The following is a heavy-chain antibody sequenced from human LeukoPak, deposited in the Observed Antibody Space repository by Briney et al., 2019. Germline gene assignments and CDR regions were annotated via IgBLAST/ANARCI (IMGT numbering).Heavy chain of an antibody. Sequence: SGGSLRLSCAASGFTFSSYAMSWVRQAPGKGLEWVSAISGSGDSTYYADSVKGRFTISRDNSKNTLYLQMNSLRAEDTAVYYCAKYLVVVVAATPGGYYFDYWGQGTLVTVSS. CDR2: ISGSGDST. D-gene: IGHD2-15*01. J-gene: IGHJ4*02. CDR1: GFTFSSYA. CDR3: AKYLVVVVAATPGGYYFDY. V-gene: IGHV3-23*01.